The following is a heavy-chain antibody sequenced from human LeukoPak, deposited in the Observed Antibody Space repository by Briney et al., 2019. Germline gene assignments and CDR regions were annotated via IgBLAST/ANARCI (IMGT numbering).Heavy chain of an antibody. D-gene: IGHD6-19*01. Sequence: GGSLRLSCVASGFTLSSYAMSWVRQAPGKGLEWLSGINAGGGSTSYADSVKGRLTISRDNSKNTLYLQINSLRAEDTAVYFCAKAAGSTTYYYYYYMDVWGKGTTVTVSS. CDR3: AKAAGSTTYYYYYYMDV. CDR1: GFTLSSYA. CDR2: INAGGGST. J-gene: IGHJ6*03. V-gene: IGHV3-23*01.